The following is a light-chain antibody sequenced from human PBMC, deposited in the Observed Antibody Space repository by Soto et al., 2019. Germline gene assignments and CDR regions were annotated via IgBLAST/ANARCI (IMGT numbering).Light chain of an antibody. Sequence: EIVLTQSPATRCLSPGERATLSCRASQSVSSYLAWYQQKPGQAPRLLIYDASNRATGIPARFSGSGSGTDFTLTISSLEPEDFAVYYCQQRNIWPPVTFGQGTRLEIK. CDR1: QSVSSY. CDR3: QQRNIWPPVT. CDR2: DAS. V-gene: IGKV3-11*01. J-gene: IGKJ5*01.